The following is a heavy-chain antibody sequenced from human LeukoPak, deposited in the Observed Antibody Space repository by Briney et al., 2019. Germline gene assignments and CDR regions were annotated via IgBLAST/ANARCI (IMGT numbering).Heavy chain of an antibody. J-gene: IGHJ6*03. CDR3: ARDRSGSHYYMDV. V-gene: IGHV3-74*01. Sequence: GGSLRLSCVGSGFTFGSYWMHWVRQVPGKGPVWVSRIASDGSTTSYADSVKGRFTISRDNARNTLYLQMNSLRAEDTAVYYCARDRSGSHYYMDVWGKGATVTVSS. D-gene: IGHD1-26*01. CDR2: IASDGSTT. CDR1: GFTFGSYW.